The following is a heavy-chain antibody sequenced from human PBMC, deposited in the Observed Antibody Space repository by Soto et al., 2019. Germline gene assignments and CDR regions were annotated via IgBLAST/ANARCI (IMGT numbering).Heavy chain of an antibody. CDR1: GYTFIRSA. CDR3: ARGNLWSGYPYYFDY. Sequence: QVQLVQSGAEKTKPGASVKVSCKASGYTFIRSAMHWVRQAPGQRLEWMGWINVANGNTKYSQKFQGRVTITRDTSAPTAYMELSSLTSEDTAVYYCARGNLWSGYPYYFDYWGHGTLVTVSS. CDR2: INVANGNT. J-gene: IGHJ4*01. V-gene: IGHV1-3*05. D-gene: IGHD3-3*01.